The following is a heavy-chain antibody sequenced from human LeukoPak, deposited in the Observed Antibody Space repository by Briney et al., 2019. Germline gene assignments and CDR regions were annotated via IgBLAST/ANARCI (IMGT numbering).Heavy chain of an antibody. V-gene: IGHV3-48*03. CDR1: GFNLRRYE. CDR3: ARVDRGVLRPFEWRPKQHYYGMTV. J-gene: IGHJ6*04. Sequence: PGGSLRLSCAASGFNLRRYELSWVRHSPGKGLECVSYLSGDGGKIYNADSVRCRFTLSRDIARNTLFLQMNSLRAEDTGVYYCARVDRGVLRPFEWRPKQHYYGMTVWGRGTPVIVSS. D-gene: IGHD3-3*01. CDR2: LSGDGGKI.